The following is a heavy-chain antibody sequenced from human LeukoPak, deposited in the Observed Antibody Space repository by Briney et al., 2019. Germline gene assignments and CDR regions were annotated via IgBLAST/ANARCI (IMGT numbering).Heavy chain of an antibody. CDR1: GGSISSYY. J-gene: IGHJ4*02. D-gene: IGHD5-24*01. CDR2: IYYSGST. V-gene: IGHV4-59*01. CDR3: ARTVATIPPEPFDY. Sequence: SETLSLTCTVSGGSISSYYWSWIRQPPGKGLEWIGYIYYSGSTNYNPSLKSRVTISVDTSKTQFSLKLSSVTAADTAVYYCARTVATIPPEPFDYWGQGTLVTVSS.